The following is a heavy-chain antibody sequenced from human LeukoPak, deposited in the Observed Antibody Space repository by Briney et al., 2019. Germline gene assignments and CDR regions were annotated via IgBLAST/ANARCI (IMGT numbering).Heavy chain of an antibody. Sequence: SVTVSCTASGGTFSSYAISWVRQAPGQGLEWMGGIIPIFGTANYAQKFQGRVTITADESTSTAYMELSSLRSEDTAVYYCARGAPTYYDILTGYYSLDYWGQGTLVTVSS. CDR1: GGTFSSYA. V-gene: IGHV1-69*01. D-gene: IGHD3-9*01. J-gene: IGHJ4*02. CDR3: ARGAPTYYDILTGYYSLDY. CDR2: IIPIFGTA.